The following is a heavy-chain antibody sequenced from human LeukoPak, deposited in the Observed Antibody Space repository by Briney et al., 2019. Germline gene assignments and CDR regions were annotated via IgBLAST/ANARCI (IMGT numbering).Heavy chain of an antibody. CDR2: ISSSGSTI. Sequence: PGGSLRLSCAASGFTFSSYWMSWVRQAPGKGLEWVSYISSSGSTIYYADSVKGRFTISRDNAKNSLYLQMNSLRAEDTAVYYCARESSGWYKGYFDYWGQGTLVTVSS. CDR3: ARESSGWYKGYFDY. V-gene: IGHV3-48*04. D-gene: IGHD6-19*01. J-gene: IGHJ4*02. CDR1: GFTFSSYW.